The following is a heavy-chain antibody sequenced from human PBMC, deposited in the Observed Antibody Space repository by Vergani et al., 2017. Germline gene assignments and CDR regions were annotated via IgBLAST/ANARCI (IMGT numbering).Heavy chain of an antibody. J-gene: IGHJ3*01. CDR2: IYKSGSS. CDR1: GGSISDYY. D-gene: IGHD4-23*01. Sequence: QVQLQESGPGLVKSSETLSLTCTVSGGSISDYYWNWLRQPPGEGLEWIGYIYKSGSSTYNPSLKGRVTISADPSKNQLSLTLTSVTAADTAVYYCARDNKQLRPRAFDLWGQGTMVTVSS. CDR3: ARDNKQLRPRAFDL. V-gene: IGHV4-4*08.